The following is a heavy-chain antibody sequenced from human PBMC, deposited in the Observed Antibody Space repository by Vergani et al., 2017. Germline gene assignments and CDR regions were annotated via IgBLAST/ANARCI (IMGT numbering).Heavy chain of an antibody. CDR1: GGTFSSYA. Sequence: QVQLVQSGAEVKKPGSSVKVSCKASGGTFSSYAISWVRQAPGQGLEWRGGIIPIFGTANYAQKFQGRVTITADESTSTAYMELSSLRSEDTAVYYCARDKGYSYGYYYYYYMDVWGKGTTVTVSS. J-gene: IGHJ6*03. V-gene: IGHV1-69*12. D-gene: IGHD5-18*01. CDR3: ARDKGYSYGYYYYYYMDV. CDR2: IIPIFGTA.